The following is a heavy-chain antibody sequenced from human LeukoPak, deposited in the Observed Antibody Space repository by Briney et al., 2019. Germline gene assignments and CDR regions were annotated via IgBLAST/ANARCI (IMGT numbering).Heavy chain of an antibody. CDR3: AGSYHYYMDV. CDR1: GGSISNYY. J-gene: IGHJ6*03. Sequence: SETLSLTCTVSGGSISNYYWSLIRQPPGKGLEWIGYISYIGSTKYNPSLKSRVTISEDTSKKQFSLKLSSVTAADTAVYYCAGSYHYYMDVWGKGTTVTVSS. V-gene: IGHV4-59*01. CDR2: ISYIGST.